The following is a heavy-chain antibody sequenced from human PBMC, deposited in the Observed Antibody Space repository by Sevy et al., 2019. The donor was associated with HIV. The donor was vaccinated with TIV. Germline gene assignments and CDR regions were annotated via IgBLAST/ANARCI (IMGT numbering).Heavy chain of an antibody. CDR1: GFSVSSNY. D-gene: IGHD3-22*01. J-gene: IGHJ4*02. CDR3: TRVHSGGYPFDY. CDR2: IYSSGRR. V-gene: IGHV3-53*01. Sequence: GGSLRLSCAASGFSVSSNYMSWVRQAPGKGLEWVSLIYSSGRRYYGGSVKGRFTISRDDSKNTLYLQMNSVRAADTALYYCTRVHSGGYPFDYWGQRSLVTVSS.